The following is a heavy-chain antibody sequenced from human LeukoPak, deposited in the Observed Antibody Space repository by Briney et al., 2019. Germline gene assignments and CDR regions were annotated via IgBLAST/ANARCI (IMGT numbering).Heavy chain of an antibody. D-gene: IGHD6-19*01. CDR1: GGSFSGYY. V-gene: IGHV4-34*01. Sequence: KPSETLSLTCAVYGGSFSGYYWSWIRQPPGKGLEWIGEINHSGSTNYNLSLKSRVTISVDTSKNQFSLKLSSVTAADTAVYYCARAEQWLVYGFDYWGQGTLVTVSS. CDR2: INHSGST. CDR3: ARAEQWLVYGFDY. J-gene: IGHJ4*02.